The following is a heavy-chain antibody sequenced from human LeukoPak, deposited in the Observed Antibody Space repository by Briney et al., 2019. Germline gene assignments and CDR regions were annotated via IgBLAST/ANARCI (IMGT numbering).Heavy chain of an antibody. V-gene: IGHV3-11*01. D-gene: IGHD2-21*02. Sequence: RGSLRLSCAASGFTFSDYYMSWIRQAPGKGLEWVSYISSSGSTIYYADSVKGRFTISRDNAKNSLYLQMNSLRAEDTAVYYWARDEGGVVTAIPGWFDPWGQGTLVTVSS. CDR3: ARDEGGVVTAIPGWFDP. CDR1: GFTFSDYY. J-gene: IGHJ5*02. CDR2: ISSSGSTI.